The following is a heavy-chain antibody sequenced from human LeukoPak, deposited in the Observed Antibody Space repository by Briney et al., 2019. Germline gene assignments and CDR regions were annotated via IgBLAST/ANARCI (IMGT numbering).Heavy chain of an antibody. CDR1: GFTFDDYA. V-gene: IGHV3-9*01. D-gene: IGHD3-22*01. Sequence: GGSLRLSCAASGFTFDDYAVPWVRQAPGKGLEWVSGINWNSGSIGYADSVKGRFTISRDNAKKSLYLQMNSLRAEDTALYYCTKAIHYYYDSSGPDYWGQGTLVTVSS. J-gene: IGHJ4*02. CDR3: TKAIHYYYDSSGPDY. CDR2: INWNSGSI.